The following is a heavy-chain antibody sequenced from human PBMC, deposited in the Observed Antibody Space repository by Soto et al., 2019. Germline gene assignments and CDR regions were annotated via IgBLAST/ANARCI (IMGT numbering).Heavy chain of an antibody. CDR1: GFTFTSSA. J-gene: IGHJ4*02. D-gene: IGHD3-22*01. CDR3: ATFPYDSSGYYYGKFDY. V-gene: IGHV1-58*02. Sequence: GASVKVSCKASGFTFTSSAMQWVRQARGQRLEWIGWIVVGSGNTNYAQKFQGRVTMTEDTSTDTAYMELSSLRSEDTAVYYCATFPYDSSGYYYGKFDYWGQGTLVTVSS. CDR2: IVVGSGNT.